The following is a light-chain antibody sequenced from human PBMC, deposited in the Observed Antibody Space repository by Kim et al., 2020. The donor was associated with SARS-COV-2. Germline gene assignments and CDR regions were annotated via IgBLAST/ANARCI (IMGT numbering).Light chain of an antibody. V-gene: IGKV3-15*01. CDR1: QSISSH. CDR2: GAS. J-gene: IGKJ1*01. CDR3: QQYYNWPET. Sequence: EIVMTQFPATLSVSPGERATLSCRASQSISSHVAWYQQRRGQAPRLLLYGASTMATGVPARFSGSGSGTEFTLTISSLQSEDVAVYFCQQYYNWPETIGEGTKVDIK.